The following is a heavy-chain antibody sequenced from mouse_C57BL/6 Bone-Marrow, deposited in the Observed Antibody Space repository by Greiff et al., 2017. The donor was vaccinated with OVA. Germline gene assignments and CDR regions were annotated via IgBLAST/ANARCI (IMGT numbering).Heavy chain of an antibody. D-gene: IGHD2-14*01. CDR1: GYTFTSYW. J-gene: IGHJ2*01. V-gene: IGHV1-61*01. CDR2: IYPSDSET. Sequence: QVQLQQPGAELVRPGSSVKLSCKASGYTFTSYWMDWVKQRPGQGLEWIGNIYPSDSETHYNQKFKDKATLTVDKSSSTAYMQLSSLTSEDSAVYYCARDRSLYYFDYWGQGTTLTVSS. CDR3: ARDRSLYYFDY.